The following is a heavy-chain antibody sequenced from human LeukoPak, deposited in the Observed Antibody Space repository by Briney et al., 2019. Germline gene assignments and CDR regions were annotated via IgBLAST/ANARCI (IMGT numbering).Heavy chain of an antibody. Sequence: ASVKVSCKASGGTFSNYAISWVRQAPGQGLEWMGGIVPIFDTTNYAQKLQGRVTMTTDTSTSTAYMELRSLRSDDTAVYYCARVDCSSTSCYGFDYWGQGTLVTVSS. CDR2: IVPIFDTT. D-gene: IGHD2-2*01. J-gene: IGHJ4*02. V-gene: IGHV1-69*05. CDR3: ARVDCSSTSCYGFDY. CDR1: GGTFSNYA.